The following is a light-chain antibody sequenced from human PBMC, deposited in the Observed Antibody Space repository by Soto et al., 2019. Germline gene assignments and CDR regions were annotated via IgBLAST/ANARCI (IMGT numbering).Light chain of an antibody. V-gene: IGLV4-69*01. CDR1: SGHSSYA. CDR2: LNSDGSH. CDR3: QTWGTGTVV. J-gene: IGLJ2*01. Sequence: QSVLTQSPSASASLGASVKLTCTLSSGHSSYAIAWHPQQPEKGPRYLMKLNSDGSHSKGDGIPDRFSGSSSGAERYLTISSLQSEDEADYYCQTWGTGTVVFGGGTKLTVL.